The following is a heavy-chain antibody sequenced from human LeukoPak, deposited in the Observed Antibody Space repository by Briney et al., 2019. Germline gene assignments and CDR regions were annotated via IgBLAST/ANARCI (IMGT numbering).Heavy chain of an antibody. J-gene: IGHJ4*02. CDR3: ARRDIWFGELAAVY. Sequence: PSETLSLTCTVSGGSISSYYWSWIRQPPGKGLEWIGYIYYSGSTNYNPSLKSRVTISVDTSKNQFSLKLSSVTAADTAVYYCARRDIWFGELAAVYWGQGTLVTVSS. CDR1: GGSISSYY. CDR2: IYYSGST. V-gene: IGHV4-59*12. D-gene: IGHD3-10*01.